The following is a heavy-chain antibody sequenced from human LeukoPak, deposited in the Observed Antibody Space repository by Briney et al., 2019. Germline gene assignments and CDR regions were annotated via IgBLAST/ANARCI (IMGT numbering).Heavy chain of an antibody. D-gene: IGHD6-13*01. V-gene: IGHV3-66*01. CDR2: TYSGGST. CDR3: ARVGRVAAAGLYYFDY. Sequence: GGSLRLSCAASGFTVSSNYMSWVRQAPGKGLEWVSVTYSGGSTYYADSVKGRFTISRDNSKNTLYLQMNSLRAEDTAVYYCARVGRVAAAGLYYFDYWGQGTLVTVSS. J-gene: IGHJ4*02. CDR1: GFTVSSNY.